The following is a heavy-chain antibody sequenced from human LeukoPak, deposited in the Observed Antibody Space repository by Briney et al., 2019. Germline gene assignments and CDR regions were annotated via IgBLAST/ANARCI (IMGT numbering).Heavy chain of an antibody. CDR3: AKVLRVGATTGEVDY. Sequence: GGSLRLSCAASGFTVSSNYMSWVRQAPGKGLEWVSVIYSGGSTYYADSVKGRFTISRDNSKNTLYLQMNSLRAGDTAVYYCAKVLRVGATTGEVDYWGQGTLVTVSS. J-gene: IGHJ4*02. D-gene: IGHD1-26*01. V-gene: IGHV3-66*02. CDR2: IYSGGST. CDR1: GFTVSSNY.